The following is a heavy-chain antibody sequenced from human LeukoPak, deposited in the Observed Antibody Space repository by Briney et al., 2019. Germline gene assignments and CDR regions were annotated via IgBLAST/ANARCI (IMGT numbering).Heavy chain of an antibody. V-gene: IGHV5-51*01. CDR1: GYSFTTYW. J-gene: IGHJ4*02. D-gene: IGHD1-26*01. CDR2: RYPDGSAS. CDR3: VRQGLQSGTYPAY. Sequence: GESLKISCKGSGYSFTTYWIGWVRQMPGKGLEWMGMRYPDGSASTYHPSFEGRVTISADQSVTTAYLEWNSLKASDTALYYCVRQGLQSGTYPAYWGPGTLVTVSS.